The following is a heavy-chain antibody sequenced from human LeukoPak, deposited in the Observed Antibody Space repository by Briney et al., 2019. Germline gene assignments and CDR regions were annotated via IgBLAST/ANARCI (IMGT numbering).Heavy chain of an antibody. CDR1: GGSISSRSYY. J-gene: IGHJ4*02. CDR2: IFYSGTA. Sequence: SETLSLTCTVSGGSISSRSYYWGWIRQPPGKGLEWIGSIFYSGTAYYNPSLKSRVTISVDTSKNQFSLKLSSVTAADTAVYYCAREDTGLGFFDYWGQGTLVTVSS. CDR3: AREDTGLGFFDY. V-gene: IGHV4-39*07. D-gene: IGHD2-8*02.